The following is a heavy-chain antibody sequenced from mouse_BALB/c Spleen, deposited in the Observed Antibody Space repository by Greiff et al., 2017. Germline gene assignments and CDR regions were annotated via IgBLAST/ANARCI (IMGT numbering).Heavy chain of an antibody. Sequence: EVQGVESGGDLVKPGGSLKLSCAASGFTFSSYGMSWVRQTPDKRLEWVATISSGGSYTYYPDSVKGRFTISRDNAKNTLYLQMSSLKSEDTAMYYCARAYYRYDEGPWFAYWGQGTLVTVSA. CDR2: ISSGGSYT. V-gene: IGHV5-6*01. D-gene: IGHD2-14*01. CDR3: ARAYYRYDEGPWFAY. CDR1: GFTFSSYG. J-gene: IGHJ3*01.